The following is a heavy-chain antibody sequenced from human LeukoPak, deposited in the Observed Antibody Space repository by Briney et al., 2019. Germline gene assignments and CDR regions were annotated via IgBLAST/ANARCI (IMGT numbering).Heavy chain of an antibody. J-gene: IGHJ5*02. CDR1: GYTLTELS. CDR2: ISAYNGNT. V-gene: IGHV1-18*01. CDR3: ARDQELRYYYGSGSYYKGTSWFDP. Sequence: ASVKVSCKVSGYTLTELSMHWVRQAPGQGLEWMGWISAYNGNTNYAQKLQGRVTMTTDTSTSTAYMELRSLGSDDTAVYYCARDQELRYYYGSGSYYKGTSWFDPWGQGTLVTVSS. D-gene: IGHD3-10*01.